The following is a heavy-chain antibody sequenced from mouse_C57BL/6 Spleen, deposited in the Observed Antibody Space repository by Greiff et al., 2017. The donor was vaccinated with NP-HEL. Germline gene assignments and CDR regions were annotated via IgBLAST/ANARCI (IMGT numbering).Heavy chain of an antibody. CDR1: GYSFTGYY. V-gene: IGHV1-42*01. CDR2: INPSTGGT. CDR3: ARGHGSSYGFAY. J-gene: IGHJ3*01. D-gene: IGHD1-1*01. Sequence: EVQLQQSGPELVKPGASVKISCRASGYSFTGYYMNWVKQSPEKSLEWIGEINPSTGGTTYNQKFKAKATLTVDKSSSTAYMQLKSLTSEDSAVYYCARGHGSSYGFAYWGQGTLVTVSA.